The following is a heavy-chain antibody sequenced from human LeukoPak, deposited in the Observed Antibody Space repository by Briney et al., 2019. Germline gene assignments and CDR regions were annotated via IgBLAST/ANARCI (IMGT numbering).Heavy chain of an antibody. D-gene: IGHD5-18*01. CDR1: GFTFSSSA. Sequence: GGSLRLSCAASGFTFSSSAMGWVRQAPGRGLECVSPITGIGGSTSYTDSVKGRFTISRDNSKNTLYLQMNSLRAEDTAVYYCARGRNTGRQFYFDYWGQGALVTVAS. V-gene: IGHV3-23*01. J-gene: IGHJ4*02. CDR2: ITGIGGST. CDR3: ARGRNTGRQFYFDY.